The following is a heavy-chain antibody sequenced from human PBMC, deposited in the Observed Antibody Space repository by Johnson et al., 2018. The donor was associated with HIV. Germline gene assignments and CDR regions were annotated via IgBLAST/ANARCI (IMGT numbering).Heavy chain of an antibody. Sequence: QVQVVESGGGVVQPGGSLRLSCAASGFTFSSYGMHWVRQAPGKGLEWVAFIRYDGSNKDYADSVKGRFTLSRDNSKNTLYLQMNSLRAEDTAVYYCANDPGDYSNHGAALDIWGQGTMVTVSS. CDR3: ANDPGDYSNHGAALDI. V-gene: IGHV3-30*02. CDR1: GFTFSSYG. CDR2: IRYDGSNK. J-gene: IGHJ3*02. D-gene: IGHD4-11*01.